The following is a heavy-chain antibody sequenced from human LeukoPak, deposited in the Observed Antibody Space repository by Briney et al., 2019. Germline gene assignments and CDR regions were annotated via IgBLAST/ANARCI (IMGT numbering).Heavy chain of an antibody. D-gene: IGHD6-6*01. Sequence: ASVKVSCKASGYTFTGYYMHWVRQAPGQGLEWMGIINPSGGGTSYAQKFQGRVTMTRDTSTSTVYMELSSLRSEDTAVYYCAKSPKTIAARRPWNHIDYCGQGTLVTVSS. CDR2: INPSGGGT. CDR3: AKSPKTIAARRPWNHIDY. CDR1: GYTFTGYY. J-gene: IGHJ4*02. V-gene: IGHV1-46*01.